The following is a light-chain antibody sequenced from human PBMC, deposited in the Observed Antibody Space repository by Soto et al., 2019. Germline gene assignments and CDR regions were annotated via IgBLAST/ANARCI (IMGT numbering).Light chain of an antibody. Sequence: EIVMTQSPATLSVSPGERATLSFRASQSISDDLAWYQQKPGQAPRLLIYGASTRAAGIPARFSGSGSWTEFTLTISNLQSDDSAVYYCQQYHKWPPITFGQGTRLEIK. CDR3: QQYHKWPPIT. V-gene: IGKV3-15*01. CDR1: QSISDD. CDR2: GAS. J-gene: IGKJ5*01.